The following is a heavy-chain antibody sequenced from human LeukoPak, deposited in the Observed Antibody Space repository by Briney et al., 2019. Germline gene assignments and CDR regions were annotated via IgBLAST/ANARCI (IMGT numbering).Heavy chain of an antibody. CDR2: ITHGGDSA. J-gene: IGHJ4*02. CDR1: GFTFSDYW. D-gene: IGHD2/OR15-2a*01. V-gene: IGHV3-74*03. CDR3: ARDSGVSTPLDH. Sequence: PGGSLRLPCQASGFTFSDYWIHWVRQAPGKGLVWVSRITHGGDSAEYAGSVEGRFTTSRDNAKNTVYLQLNSLRAEDTAVYYCARDSGVSTPLDHWGQGALVTVSS.